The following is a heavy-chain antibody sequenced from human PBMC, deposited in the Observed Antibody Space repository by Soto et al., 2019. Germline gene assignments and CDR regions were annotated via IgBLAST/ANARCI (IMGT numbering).Heavy chain of an antibody. CDR1: GGSISGYY. V-gene: IGHV4-59*01. CDR2: IYYRGTT. D-gene: IGHD5-12*01. J-gene: IGHJ4*02. CDR3: ARNVDPDY. Sequence: SETLSLTCTVSGGSISGYYWSWIRQPPGKGLEWIGYIYYRGTTNYNPSLKSRVTISVHTSKNQFSLQLSSVTAADTAVYYCARNVDPDYWGQGTLVTVSS.